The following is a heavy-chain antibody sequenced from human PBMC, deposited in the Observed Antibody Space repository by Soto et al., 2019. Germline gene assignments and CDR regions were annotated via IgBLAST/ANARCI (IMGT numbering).Heavy chain of an antibody. J-gene: IGHJ6*02. CDR3: ARDRPVVVPAAITSYYYGMDV. D-gene: IGHD2-2*02. CDR1: GFTFSSYW. V-gene: IGHV3-7*05. Sequence: PGGSLRLSCAASGFTFSSYWMSWVRQAPGKGLEWVANIKQDGSEKYYVDSVKGRFTISRDNAKNSLYLQMNSLRAEDTAVYYCARDRPVVVPAAITSYYYGMDVWGQGTTVTVSS. CDR2: IKQDGSEK.